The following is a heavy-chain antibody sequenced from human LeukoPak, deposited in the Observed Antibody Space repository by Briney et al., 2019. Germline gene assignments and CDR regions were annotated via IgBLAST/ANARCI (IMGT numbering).Heavy chain of an antibody. CDR2: IIPILGIA. V-gene: IGHV1-69*04. J-gene: IGHJ5*02. CDR1: GGTFSSYA. D-gene: IGHD3-10*01. Sequence: ASVKVSCKASGGTFSSYAISWVRQAPGQGLEWMGRIIPILGIANYAQKFQGRVTITADKSTSTAYMELSSLRSEDTAVYYCARGSEGLGELLPNWFDLWGQGTLVTVSS. CDR3: ARGSEGLGELLPNWFDL.